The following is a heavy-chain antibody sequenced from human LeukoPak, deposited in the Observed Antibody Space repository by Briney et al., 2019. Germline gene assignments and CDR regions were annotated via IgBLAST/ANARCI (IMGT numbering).Heavy chain of an antibody. V-gene: IGHV4-38-2*02. CDR3: ARAGTNLGDYDY. J-gene: IGHJ4*02. CDR2: MFHSGST. CDR1: GYSISSGHY. D-gene: IGHD4-17*01. Sequence: SETLSLTCTVSGYSISSGHYWAWIRQSPEKGLEWIASMFHSGSTYYNPSLKSRVSTSADTSKNEFSLKLSSVTAADTAVYYCARAGTNLGDYDYWGQGTLVTVSS.